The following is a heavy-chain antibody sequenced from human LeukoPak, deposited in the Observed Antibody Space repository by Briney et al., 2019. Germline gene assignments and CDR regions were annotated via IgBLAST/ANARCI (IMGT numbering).Heavy chain of an antibody. CDR1: GGTFSSYT. CDR3: ARDPQDHDFWSGYYSDY. V-gene: IGHV1-69*04. CDR2: IIPILGIA. Sequence: ASVKVSCKASGGTFSSYTISWVRQAPGQGLEWMGRIIPILGIANYAQKFQGRVTITADKSTSTAYMELSSLRSEDTAVYYCARDPQDHDFWSGYYSDYWGQGTLVTVSS. D-gene: IGHD3-3*01. J-gene: IGHJ4*02.